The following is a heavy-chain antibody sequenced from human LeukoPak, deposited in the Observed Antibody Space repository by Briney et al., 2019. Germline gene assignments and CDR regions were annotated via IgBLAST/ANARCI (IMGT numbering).Heavy chain of an antibody. V-gene: IGHV3-53*01. CDR1: GFTVSANH. D-gene: IGHD2-21*01. J-gene: IGHJ6*04. Sequence: PGGSLRLSCAVSGFTVSANHTSWVRQAPGKGLEWVSVIYIDTNTYYADSVKGRFTISRDNSKNTLFLQMNSLRAEDTAVYYCARDREVVIAKAQMDVWGKGTTVTVFS. CDR2: IYIDTNT. CDR3: ARDREVVIAKAQMDV.